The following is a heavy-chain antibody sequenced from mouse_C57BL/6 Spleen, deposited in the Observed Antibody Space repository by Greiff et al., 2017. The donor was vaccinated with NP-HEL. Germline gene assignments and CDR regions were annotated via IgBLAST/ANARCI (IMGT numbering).Heavy chain of an antibody. CDR3: ARDPLYGNYSYYFDY. Sequence: EVQLQESGPGLVKPSQSLSLTCSVTGYSITSGYYWNWIRQFPGNKLEWMCYISYDGSNNYNPSLKNRISITRDTSKNQFFLKLNSVTTEDTATYYCARDPLYGNYSYYFDYWGQGTTLTVSS. J-gene: IGHJ2*01. CDR2: ISYDGSN. CDR1: GYSITSGYY. D-gene: IGHD2-1*01. V-gene: IGHV3-6*01.